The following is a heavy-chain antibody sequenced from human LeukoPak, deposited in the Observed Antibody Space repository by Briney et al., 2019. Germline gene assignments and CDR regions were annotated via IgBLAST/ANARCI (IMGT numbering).Heavy chain of an antibody. CDR1: GYSISSGYY. Sequence: SETLSLTCTVSGYSISSGYYWGWIRQPPGKGLEWIGSIYHSGSTYYNPSLKSRVTISVDTSKNQFSLKLSSVTAADTAVYYCARDDIVAQRGAFDIWGQGTMVTVSS. V-gene: IGHV4-38-2*02. CDR3: ARDDIVAQRGAFDI. CDR2: IYHSGST. D-gene: IGHD5-12*01. J-gene: IGHJ3*02.